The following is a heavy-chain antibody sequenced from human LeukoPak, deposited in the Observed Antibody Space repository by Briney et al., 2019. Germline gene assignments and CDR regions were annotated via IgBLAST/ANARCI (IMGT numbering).Heavy chain of an antibody. J-gene: IGHJ6*03. V-gene: IGHV1-2*02. CDR3: AREGIVVVPAADNYYYYMDV. Sequence: ASVKVSCKVSGYTFTGYYMHWVRQAPGQGLEWMGWINPNSGGTNYAQKFQGRVTMTRDTSISTAYMELSRLRSDDTAVYYCAREGIVVVPAADNYYYYMDVWGKGTTVTISS. D-gene: IGHD2-2*01. CDR1: GYTFTGYY. CDR2: INPNSGGT.